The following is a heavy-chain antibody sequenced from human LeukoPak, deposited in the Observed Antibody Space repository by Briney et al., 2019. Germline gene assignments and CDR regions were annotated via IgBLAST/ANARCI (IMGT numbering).Heavy chain of an antibody. J-gene: IGHJ6*02. CDR3: AREDGEGSEPAGMDV. V-gene: IGHV4-61*01. CDR1: GGSIRSSYYY. D-gene: IGHD4-17*01. Sequence: SETLSLTCTVSGGSIRSSYYYWGWIRQPPGKGLEWIGYTYYSGSTNYNPPLKSRVTISVDTSKNQFSLKLSSVTAADTAVYYCAREDGEGSEPAGMDVWGQGTTVTVSS. CDR2: TYYSGST.